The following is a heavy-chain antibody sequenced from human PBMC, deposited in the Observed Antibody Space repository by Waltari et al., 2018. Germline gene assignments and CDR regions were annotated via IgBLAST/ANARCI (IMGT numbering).Heavy chain of an antibody. CDR1: GWSFSGYS. J-gene: IGHJ4*02. CDR2: INHSGST. Sequence: QVQLQQWGAGLLKPSETLSLTCAVYGWSFSGYSWSWIRQPPGKGLEWIGEINHSGSTNYNPSLKSRVTISVDTSKNQFSLKLSSVTAADTAVYYCASGGRWLPQDYWGQGTLVTVSS. CDR3: ASGGRWLPQDY. D-gene: IGHD5-12*01. V-gene: IGHV4-34*01.